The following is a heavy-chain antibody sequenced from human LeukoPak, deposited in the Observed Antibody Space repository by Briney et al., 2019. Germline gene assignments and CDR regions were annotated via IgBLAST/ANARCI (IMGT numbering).Heavy chain of an antibody. CDR3: ARAEYDILTGSYFDY. CDR2: ISSSSSYI. D-gene: IGHD3-9*01. CDR1: GFTFSSYS. Sequence: GGSLRLSCAASGFTFSSYSMNWVRQAPGKVLEWVSSISSSSSYIYYADSVKGRFTISRDNAKNSLYLQMNSLRAEDTAVYYCARAEYDILTGSYFDYWGQGTLVTVSS. V-gene: IGHV3-21*01. J-gene: IGHJ4*02.